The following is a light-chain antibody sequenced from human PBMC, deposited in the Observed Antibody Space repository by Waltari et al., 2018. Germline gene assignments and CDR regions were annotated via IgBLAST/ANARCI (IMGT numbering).Light chain of an antibody. CDR2: NNN. CDR3: AAWDDSLNSWV. CDR1: SSNIGSRT. V-gene: IGLV1-44*01. J-gene: IGLJ3*02. Sequence: QAVLTQTVSVSGTPGQRISISCFGTSSNIGSRTVHWYQQLPGTAPRLLIYNNNERPSEVSDRFSGSKSGTSASLVISGLQSEDEGDYFCAAWDDSLNSWVFGRGSKLTVL.